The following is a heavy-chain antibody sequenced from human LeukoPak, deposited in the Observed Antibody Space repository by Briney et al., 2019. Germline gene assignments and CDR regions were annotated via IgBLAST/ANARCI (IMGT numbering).Heavy chain of an antibody. CDR1: GYTFTSYG. J-gene: IGHJ4*02. CDR3: ARSATLYSSGWYAFDY. Sequence: ASVKVSCKASGYTFTSYGISWVRQAPGQGLEWMGWINAGNGNTKYSQEFQGRVTITRDTSASTAYMELSSLRSEDMAVYYCARSATLYSSGWYAFDYWGQGTLVTVSS. D-gene: IGHD6-19*01. CDR2: INAGNGNT. V-gene: IGHV1-3*03.